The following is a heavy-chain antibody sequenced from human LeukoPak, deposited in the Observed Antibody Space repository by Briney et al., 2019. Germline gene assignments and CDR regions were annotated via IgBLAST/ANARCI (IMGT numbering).Heavy chain of an antibody. CDR2: MNPNSGNT. Sequence: ASVKVSCKASGYTFTSYDINWVRQATGQGLEWMGWMNPNSGNTGYAQKFQGRVTMTRNTSISTVYMELSSLRSEDTAVYYCARAPGGSLDFDYWGQGTLVTVSS. V-gene: IGHV1-8*01. CDR3: ARAPGGSLDFDY. J-gene: IGHJ4*02. CDR1: GYTFTSYD. D-gene: IGHD3-16*01.